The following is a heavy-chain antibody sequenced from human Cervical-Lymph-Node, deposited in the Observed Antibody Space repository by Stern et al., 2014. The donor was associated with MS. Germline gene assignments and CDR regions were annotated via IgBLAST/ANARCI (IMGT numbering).Heavy chain of an antibody. CDR2: ISWNSGSI. V-gene: IGHV3-9*01. CDR1: GFTFGDYV. CDR3: AKGAGRYFDWNPAY. D-gene: IGHD3-9*01. J-gene: IGHJ4*02. Sequence: EVQLGESGGGSVQPGRSLRLSCVASGFTFGDYVMHWVRQAPGQCMEWVSLISWNSGSIDYADSVKGRFTISRDNAKNSLFLQMDSLKPEDTALYYCAKGAGRYFDWNPAYWGQGTLVTVSS.